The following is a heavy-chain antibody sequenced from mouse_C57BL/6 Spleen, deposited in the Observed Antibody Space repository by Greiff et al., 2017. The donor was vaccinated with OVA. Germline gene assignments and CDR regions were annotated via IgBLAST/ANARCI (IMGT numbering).Heavy chain of an antibody. CDR2: IWTGGGT. D-gene: IGHD1-1*01. J-gene: IGHJ1*03. CDR1: GFSLTSYA. CDR3: ARNLYGGSSHWYFDV. Sequence: VQLQQSGPGLVAPSQSLSITCTVSGFSLTSYAISWVRQPPGKGLEWLGVIWTGGGTNYNSALKSRLSISKDNSKSQVFLKMNSLQTDDTARYSCARNLYGGSSHWYFDVWGTGTTVTVSS. V-gene: IGHV2-9-1*01.